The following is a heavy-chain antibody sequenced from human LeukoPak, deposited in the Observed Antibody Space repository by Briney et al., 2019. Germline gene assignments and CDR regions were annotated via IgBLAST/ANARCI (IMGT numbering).Heavy chain of an antibody. D-gene: IGHD6-13*01. V-gene: IGHV3-7*03. CDR1: EFSFSSYW. CDR2: IRQDSSEK. Sequence: GGSLRLSCVASEFSFSSYWMSWVRQAPGKGLEWVANIRQDSSEKYYVGSVRGRFTISRDNDEKSLYLQMDTLSAEDTVLYFCARDLAAAAGLGTFDLWGQGTMVIVSS. J-gene: IGHJ3*01. CDR3: ARDLAAAAGLGTFDL.